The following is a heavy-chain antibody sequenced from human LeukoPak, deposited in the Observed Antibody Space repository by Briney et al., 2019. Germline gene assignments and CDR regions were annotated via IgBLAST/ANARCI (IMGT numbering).Heavy chain of an antibody. Sequence: ASVKVACKTSGYTFTSYYMHWVRQAPGQGLEWMGIINPSGGSTSYAQKFQGRVTMTRDMSTSTVYMELSSLRSEDTAVYYCARDSEDTTMGPGYWGQGTLVTVSS. CDR2: INPSGGST. J-gene: IGHJ4*02. CDR3: ARDSEDTTMGPGY. CDR1: GYTFTSYY. D-gene: IGHD5-18*01. V-gene: IGHV1-46*01.